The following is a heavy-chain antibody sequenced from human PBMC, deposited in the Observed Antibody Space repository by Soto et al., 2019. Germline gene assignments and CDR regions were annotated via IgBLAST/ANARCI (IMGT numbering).Heavy chain of an antibody. CDR3: ARVVAGTTYYYYYYMDV. D-gene: IGHD1-7*01. CDR1: GGSVSSGSYY. J-gene: IGHJ6*03. V-gene: IGHV4-61*01. CDR2: IYYSGST. Sequence: SETLSLTCTVSGGSVSSGSYYWSWIRQPPGQGLEWIGYIYYSGSTNYNPSIKSRVTISVDTSKNQFSLKLSSVTAADTAVYYCARVVAGTTYYYYYYMDVWGKGTTVTVSS.